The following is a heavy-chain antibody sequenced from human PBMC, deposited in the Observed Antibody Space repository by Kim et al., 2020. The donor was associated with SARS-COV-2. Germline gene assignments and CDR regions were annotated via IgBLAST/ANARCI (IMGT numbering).Heavy chain of an antibody. D-gene: IGHD3-9*01. CDR2: ICAYNGNT. J-gene: IGHJ4*01. CDR3: ARDPAYYDILTSYYFPYYF. Sequence: ASVKVSCKASGYTFTSYGISWVRQAPGQGLEWMGWICAYNGNTNYAQKLQGRVTMTPDTSTSTAYIELRSLRSDDTAVYDCARDPAYYDILTSYYFPYYF. V-gene: IGHV1-18*01. CDR1: GYTFTSYG.